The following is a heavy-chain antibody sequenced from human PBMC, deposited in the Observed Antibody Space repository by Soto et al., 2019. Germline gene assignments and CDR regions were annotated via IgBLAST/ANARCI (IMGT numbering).Heavy chain of an antibody. D-gene: IGHD6-19*01. CDR3: ARRQWLVGGYYYGMDV. CDR1: GYTFTSYG. CDR2: TSAYNGNT. Sequence: QVQLVQSGAEVKKPGASVKVSCKASGYTFTSYGISWVRQAPGQGLEWMGWTSAYNGNTNYAQKLQGRVTTTTDTXTXXAYMELRSLRSDDTAVYYCARRQWLVGGYYYGMDVWGQGTTVTVSS. V-gene: IGHV1-18*01. J-gene: IGHJ6*02.